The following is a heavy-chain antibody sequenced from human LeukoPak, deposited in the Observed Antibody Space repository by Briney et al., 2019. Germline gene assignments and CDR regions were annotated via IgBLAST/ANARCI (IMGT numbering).Heavy chain of an antibody. V-gene: IGHV3-73*01. Sequence: TGGSLRLSCAASGFTFSGSAMHWVRQASGKGLEWVGRIRSKANSYATAYAASVKGRFTISRDDSKNTAYLQMNSLKTEDTVVYYCTRHGRDDAFDIWGQGTMVTVSS. CDR3: TRHGRDDAFDI. CDR2: IRSKANSYAT. CDR1: GFTFSGSA. J-gene: IGHJ3*02.